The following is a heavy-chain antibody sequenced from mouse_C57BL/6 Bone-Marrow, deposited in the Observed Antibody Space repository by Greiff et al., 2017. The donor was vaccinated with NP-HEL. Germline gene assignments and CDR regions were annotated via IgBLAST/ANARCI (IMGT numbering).Heavy chain of an antibody. J-gene: IGHJ3*01. Sequence: EVKVVESGGGLVQPGKSLKLSCESNEYEFPSHDMSWVRKTPEKRLELVAAINSDGGSTYYPDTMERRFIISRDNTKKTLYLQMSSLRSEDTALYYCARPFYYGYDAGAWFAYWGQGTLVTVSA. CDR1: EYEFPSHD. D-gene: IGHD2-2*01. V-gene: IGHV5-2*01. CDR3: ARPFYYGYDAGAWFAY. CDR2: INSDGGST.